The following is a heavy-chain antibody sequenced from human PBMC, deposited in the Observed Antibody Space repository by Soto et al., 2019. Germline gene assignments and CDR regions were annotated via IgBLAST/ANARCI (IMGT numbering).Heavy chain of an antibody. V-gene: IGHV3-15*01. CDR3: TTPFSSGWYYDAFDI. CDR1: GFAFSYAW. Sequence: EVQLVESGGGLVKPGGSLRLSCAASGFAFSYAWMSWVRQAPGKGLEWVGRIKSKTNGETTDYAAPVEGRFTISRDDSTNTLYLQMNSLKTEDTAVYYCTTPFSSGWYYDAFDIWGQGTVVTVSS. D-gene: IGHD6-19*01. J-gene: IGHJ3*02. CDR2: IKSKTNGETT.